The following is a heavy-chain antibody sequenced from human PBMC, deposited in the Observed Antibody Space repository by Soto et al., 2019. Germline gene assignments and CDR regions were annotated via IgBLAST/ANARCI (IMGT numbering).Heavy chain of an antibody. Sequence: SETLSLTCTVSGGSISSYYWSWIRQPPGKGLEWIGYIYYSGSTNYNPSLKSRVTISVDTSKNQFSLKLSSVTAADTAVYYCARTNSYSPYYYYYGMDVWGQGTTVTVSS. CDR1: GGSISSYY. V-gene: IGHV4-59*01. D-gene: IGHD5-18*01. CDR3: ARTNSYSPYYYYYGMDV. J-gene: IGHJ6*02. CDR2: IYYSGST.